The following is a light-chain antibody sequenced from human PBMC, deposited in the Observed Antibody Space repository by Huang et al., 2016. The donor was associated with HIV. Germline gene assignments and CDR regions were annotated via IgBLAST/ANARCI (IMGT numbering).Light chain of an antibody. J-gene: IGKJ1*01. CDR1: QNITNS. V-gene: IGKV1-39*01. Sequence: DIQMTQSPPSLSASVGDRVTFTCRANQNITNSLNWYQQKPGKAPKRLIYAASTLESGVPERFSGSGSGSRFTLNIVSLQPEDFATYYCQQNYSVPRTFGRGTTLEIK. CDR3: QQNYSVPRT. CDR2: AAS.